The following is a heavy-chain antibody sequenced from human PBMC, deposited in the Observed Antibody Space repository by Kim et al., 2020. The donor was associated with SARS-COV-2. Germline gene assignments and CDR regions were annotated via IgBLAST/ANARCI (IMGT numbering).Heavy chain of an antibody. Sequence: EGSLRLSCAASGFTFSNYGIHWVRQAPGKGLEWVAVISFDGSNKYYADSVKGRFTISRDNSKNMVFLQMNSLRAEDTALYYCAKDCYVSGTYYIHTYYYGMDVWGQGTTVTVSS. D-gene: IGHD3-10*01. J-gene: IGHJ6*02. CDR1: GFTFSNYG. CDR2: ISFDGSNK. V-gene: IGHV3-30*18. CDR3: AKDCYVSGTYYIHTYYYGMDV.